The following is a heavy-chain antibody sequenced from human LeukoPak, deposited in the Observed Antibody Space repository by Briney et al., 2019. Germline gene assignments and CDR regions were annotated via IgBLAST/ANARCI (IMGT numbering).Heavy chain of an antibody. D-gene: IGHD5-24*01. V-gene: IGHV4-59*08. CDR1: GGSISRYY. J-gene: IGHJ5*02. CDR2: IYDSGST. Sequence: PSETLSLTCIVSGGSISRYYWSWIRQPPGKGLEWIGHIYDSGSTNYNPSLKSRVTISVDTSKNQFSLKLSSVTAADTAVYYCARVKGWPPGWFDPWGQGTLVTVSS. CDR3: ARVKGWPPGWFDP.